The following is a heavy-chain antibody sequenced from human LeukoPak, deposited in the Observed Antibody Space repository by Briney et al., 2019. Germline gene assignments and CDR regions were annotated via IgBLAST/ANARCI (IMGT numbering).Heavy chain of an antibody. Sequence: GRSLRLSCAASGFTFDDYAMHWVRQAPGKCLEWVSGISWNSGSIGYADSVKGRFTISRDNAKNSLYLQMNSLRAEDTALYYCANKGYCSGGSCNLFDYWGQGTLVTVSS. CDR3: ANKGYCSGGSCNLFDY. CDR1: GFTFDDYA. CDR2: ISWNSGSI. D-gene: IGHD2-15*01. V-gene: IGHV3-9*01. J-gene: IGHJ4*02.